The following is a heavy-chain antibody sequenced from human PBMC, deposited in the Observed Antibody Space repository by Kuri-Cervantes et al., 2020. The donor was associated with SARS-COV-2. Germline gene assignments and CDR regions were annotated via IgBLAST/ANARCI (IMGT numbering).Heavy chain of an antibody. V-gene: IGHV3-30*02. CDR2: IRYDGSNK. D-gene: IGHD4-17*01. Sequence: GESLKSSCAASGFTFSSYGMHWVHQAPGKGLEWVAFIRYDGSNKYYADSVKGRFTISRDNSKNTLYLQMNSLRAEDTAVYYCAKICRRATVTTLDFDLWGRGTLVTVSS. CDR1: GFTFSSYG. J-gene: IGHJ2*01. CDR3: AKICRRATVTTLDFDL.